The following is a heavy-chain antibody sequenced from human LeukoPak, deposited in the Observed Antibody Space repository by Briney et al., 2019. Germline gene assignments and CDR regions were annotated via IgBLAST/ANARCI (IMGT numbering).Heavy chain of an antibody. CDR3: VKEGAVAVAGSGLMAV. V-gene: IGHV4-4*02. Sequence: PSETLSLTCAVSGDSLSSRNWWSWVRRPPGKGLGWVGELYYGGSTNYNPPLKSRVTISVDKSMNQFSLKLSSVSAADTAVYYCVKEGAVAVAGSGLMAVWGQGTTVTVSS. J-gene: IGHJ6*02. CDR1: GDSLSSRNW. CDR2: LYYGGST. D-gene: IGHD6-19*01.